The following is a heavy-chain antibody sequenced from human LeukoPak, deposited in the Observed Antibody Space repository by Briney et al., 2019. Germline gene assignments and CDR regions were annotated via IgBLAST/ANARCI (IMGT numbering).Heavy chain of an antibody. CDR2: ISYGNT. CDR1: GGSNRTYY. V-gene: IGHV4-59*01. Sequence: PSETLSLTCSVSGGSNRTYYWNWIRQTPGKGLEWIGHISYGNTDYNPSLKSRVTISVDTSKNQFSLKLTSVTAADTAVYYCARDKAHSYGRYFDPWGQGALVTVSS. CDR3: ARDKAHSYGRYFDP. J-gene: IGHJ5*02. D-gene: IGHD5-18*01.